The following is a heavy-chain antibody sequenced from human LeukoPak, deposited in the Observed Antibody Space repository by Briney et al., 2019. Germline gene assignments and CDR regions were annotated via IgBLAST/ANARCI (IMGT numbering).Heavy chain of an antibody. CDR2: IYYSGST. Sequence: SQTLSLTCTVSGGSISSGSYYWSWIRQPAGKGLEWIGYIYYSGSTYYNPSLKSRVIISVDTPMNQFSLKLTSVTAADTAMYYCARSTVVGTFDYWGQGTLVTVSS. J-gene: IGHJ4*02. CDR3: ARSTVVGTFDY. CDR1: GGSISSGSYY. D-gene: IGHD4-23*01. V-gene: IGHV4-30-4*07.